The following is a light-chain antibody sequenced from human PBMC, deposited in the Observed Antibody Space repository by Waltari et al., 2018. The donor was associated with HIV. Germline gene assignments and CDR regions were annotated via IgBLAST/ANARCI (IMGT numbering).Light chain of an antibody. Sequence: SYELPQPPSVSVSPGQTASITCSGDKVGDKYACWYQQKPGQSPVLVIYQDSKRPSGIPERFSGSNSGNTATLTISGTQAMDEADYYCQAWDISTVVFGGGTKLTVL. V-gene: IGLV3-1*01. CDR2: QDS. J-gene: IGLJ2*01. CDR3: QAWDISTVV. CDR1: KVGDKY.